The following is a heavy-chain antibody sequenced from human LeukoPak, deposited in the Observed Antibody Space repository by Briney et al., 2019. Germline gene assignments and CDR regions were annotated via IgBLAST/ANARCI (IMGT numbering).Heavy chain of an antibody. J-gene: IGHJ4*02. D-gene: IGHD6-13*01. CDR1: GFNFGGYY. Sequence: GGSLRLSCIASGFNFGGYYMGWIRQAPGKGLEWVSGISGGGESTYYADSVKGRLTISRDNSKKTLYLQMNSLRADDTAVYYCAKERSSRWYVNSLDYWGQGTLVTVSS. V-gene: IGHV3-23*01. CDR2: ISGGGEST. CDR3: AKERSSRWYVNSLDY.